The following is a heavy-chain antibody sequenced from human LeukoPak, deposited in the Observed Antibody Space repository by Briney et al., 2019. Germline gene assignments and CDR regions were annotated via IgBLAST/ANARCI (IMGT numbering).Heavy chain of an antibody. Sequence: ASVKVSCKASAGTFSSYAISWVRQAPGQGLEWMGRIIPILGIANYAQKFQGRVTITADKSTSTAYMELSSLRSEDTAVYYCASTICSSTSCYAWFDPWGQGTLVTVSS. CDR2: IIPILGIA. CDR3: ASTICSSTSCYAWFDP. CDR1: AGTFSSYA. D-gene: IGHD2-2*01. J-gene: IGHJ5*02. V-gene: IGHV1-69*04.